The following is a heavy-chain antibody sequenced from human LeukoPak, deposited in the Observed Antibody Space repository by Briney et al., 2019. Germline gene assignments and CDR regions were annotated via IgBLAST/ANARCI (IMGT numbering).Heavy chain of an antibody. V-gene: IGHV1-69*05. J-gene: IGHJ3*02. CDR2: IIPIFGTA. D-gene: IGHD3-10*01. CDR1: GGTFSSYA. CDR3: ARAYYYGSGERIDAFDI. Sequence: SVKVSCKASGGTFSSYAISWVRQAPGQGLEWMGGIIPIFGTANYAQKFQGRVTITTDESTSTAYMEPSSLRSEDTAVYYCARAYYYGSGERIDAFDIWGQGTMVTVSS.